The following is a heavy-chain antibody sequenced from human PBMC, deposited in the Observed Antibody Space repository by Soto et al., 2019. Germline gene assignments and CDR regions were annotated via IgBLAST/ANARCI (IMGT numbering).Heavy chain of an antibody. CDR2: ISSSGSTI. D-gene: IGHD6-19*01. CDR3: ARGHHSSAWYGTFGY. Sequence: GGSLRLSCAASGFTFSSYSMIWIRQAPGKGLEWVSYISSSGSTIYYADSVKGRFTISRDNAKNSLYLQMNSLRAEDTAVYHCARGHHSSAWYGTFGYWGQGTQVTVSS. V-gene: IGHV3-48*04. CDR1: GFTFSSYS. J-gene: IGHJ4*02.